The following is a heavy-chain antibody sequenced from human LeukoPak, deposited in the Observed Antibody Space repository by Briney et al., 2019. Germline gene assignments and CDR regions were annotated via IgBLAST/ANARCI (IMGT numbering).Heavy chain of an antibody. J-gene: IGHJ4*02. V-gene: IGHV4-38-2*02. Sequence: PSETLSLTCTVSGYSISSGYYWGWIRQPPGKGLEWIGSIYHSGSTFYNPSLKSRVTISVDTSKNQFSLKLSSVTAADTAVYYCAGEATGETTFDYWGQGTLVTVSS. D-gene: IGHD3-10*01. CDR3: AGEATGETTFDY. CDR2: IYHSGST. CDR1: GYSISSGYY.